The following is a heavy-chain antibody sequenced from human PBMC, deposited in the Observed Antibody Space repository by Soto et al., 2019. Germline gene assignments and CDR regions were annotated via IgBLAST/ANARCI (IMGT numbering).Heavy chain of an antibody. CDR1: GYIFKNYA. CDR3: ARHLYDYVWGSYRH. Sequence: GASVKVSCKSSGYIFKNYAVTWLRQAPGQGLEWMGGIIPVFGTPDYSQKFRGRVTITADESTSTVYMELRSPTSEDTAVYYCARHLYDYVWGSYRHWGQGTLVTVSS. J-gene: IGHJ4*02. CDR2: IIPVFGTP. V-gene: IGHV1-69*13. D-gene: IGHD3-16*02.